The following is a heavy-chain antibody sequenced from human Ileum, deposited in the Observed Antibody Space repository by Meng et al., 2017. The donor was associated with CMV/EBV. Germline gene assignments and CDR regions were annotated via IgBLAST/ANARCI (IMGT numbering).Heavy chain of an antibody. V-gene: IGHV4-59*01. CDR2: IYYSGST. CDR3: ASSRGDRGFN. Sequence: SETLSLTCTVSGGSISSYYWSWIRQPPGKGLEWIGYIYYSGSTNYNPSLKSRVTISVDTYKNQFSLKLSSVTAADTAVYYCASSRGDRGFNWGQGTLVTVSS. D-gene: IGHD3-10*01. J-gene: IGHJ4*02. CDR1: GGSISSYY.